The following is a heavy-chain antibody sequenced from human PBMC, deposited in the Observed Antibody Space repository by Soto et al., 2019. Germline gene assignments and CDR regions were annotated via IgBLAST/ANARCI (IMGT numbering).Heavy chain of an antibody. Sequence: SLRLPCAASEFMFSNFGVHCVLRAPGKGLEWVSSIRQSGDRSSYADSAKGRFTISRDNSKNTLYLQMNGLRLDDTAVYYCVTAVRTRLDNWGPGTLVTVSS. V-gene: IGHV3-23*01. CDR3: VTAVRTRLDN. CDR2: IRQSGDRS. CDR1: EFMFSNFG. J-gene: IGHJ4*02. D-gene: IGHD3-10*01.